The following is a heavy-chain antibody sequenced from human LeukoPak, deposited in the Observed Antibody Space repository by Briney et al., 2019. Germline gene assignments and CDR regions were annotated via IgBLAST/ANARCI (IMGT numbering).Heavy chain of an antibody. J-gene: IGHJ4*02. CDR3: ARGRDYDSTGYLDY. Sequence: GGSLRLSCVASGFTFSRYAMHWVRQAPGEGLEWVAALVSYNGNTEYYANSVKGRFTISRDNSKNTLYLQMNSLRVEDTAVYYCARGRDYDSTGYLDYWGQGTLVTVSS. CDR1: GFTFSRYA. V-gene: IGHV3-30-3*01. D-gene: IGHD3-22*01. CDR2: VSYNGNTE.